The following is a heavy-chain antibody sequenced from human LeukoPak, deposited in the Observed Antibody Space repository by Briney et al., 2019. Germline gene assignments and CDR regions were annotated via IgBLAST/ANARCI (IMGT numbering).Heavy chain of an antibody. V-gene: IGHV3-21*01. CDR1: GFTFSIYT. J-gene: IGHJ1*01. D-gene: IGHD2-21*02. Sequence: PGGSLRLSCAVSGFTFSIYTMNWVRQAPGKGLEYVSSISSSSSHIYYADSVKGRFTISRDNTKSSLYLQMNSLRAEDMAVYYCARGYCGGDCYGDWGQGTLVTVSS. CDR2: ISSSSSHI. CDR3: ARGYCGGDCYGD.